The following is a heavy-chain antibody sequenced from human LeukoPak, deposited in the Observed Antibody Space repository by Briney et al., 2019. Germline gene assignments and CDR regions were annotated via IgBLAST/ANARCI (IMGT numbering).Heavy chain of an antibody. J-gene: IGHJ3*02. CDR1: GYTFTSYD. CDR3: ARGLSSSWYLGAFDI. Sequence: ASVKVSCKASGYTFTSYDINWVRQATGQGLEWTGWMNPNSGNTGYAQKFQGRVTMTRNTSMSTAYMELSSLRSEDTAVYYCARGLSSSWYLGAFDIWGQGTMVTVSS. D-gene: IGHD6-13*01. CDR2: MNPNSGNT. V-gene: IGHV1-8*01.